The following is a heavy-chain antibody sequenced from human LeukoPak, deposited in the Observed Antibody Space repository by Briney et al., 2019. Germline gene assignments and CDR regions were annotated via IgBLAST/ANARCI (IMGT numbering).Heavy chain of an antibody. Sequence: SGTLSLTCAVSGGSISSSNWWSWVRQPPGKGLEWIGEIYHSGSTNYNPSLKSRVTISVDKSKNLFSLKLSSVTAADTAVYYCAREFSSSWYGNWFDPWGQGTLVTVSS. D-gene: IGHD6-13*01. CDR1: GGSISSSNW. V-gene: IGHV4-4*02. J-gene: IGHJ5*02. CDR3: AREFSSSWYGNWFDP. CDR2: IYHSGST.